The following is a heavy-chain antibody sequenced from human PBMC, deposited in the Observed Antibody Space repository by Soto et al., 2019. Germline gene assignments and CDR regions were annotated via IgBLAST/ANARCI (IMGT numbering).Heavy chain of an antibody. CDR3: AASLFYYGMDV. Sequence: PGESLKISCKGSGYTFTNYWIGWVRQMPGQGLEGMGSIYPCDSDTKYNPSRQGQVTISAGKFLTTTYLQRGRLKASDTAIYYCAASLFYYGMDVWGQGTTVTVSS. CDR1: GYTFTNYW. CDR2: IYPCDSDT. J-gene: IGHJ6*02. V-gene: IGHV5-51*01.